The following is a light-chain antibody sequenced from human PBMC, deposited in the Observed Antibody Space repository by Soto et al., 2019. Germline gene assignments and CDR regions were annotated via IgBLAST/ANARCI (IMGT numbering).Light chain of an antibody. CDR2: SNN. J-gene: IGLJ1*01. V-gene: IGLV1-44*01. Sequence: QSLLTQPPSASGTPGQRVTISCSGSRSSIGSNTVNWYQHLPGSAPKLLIYSNNHRPSGVPDRFSASKAGASASLAISGLQSEDEGDYCCAAWDASLGGFYVFGSGTKLTVL. CDR3: AAWDASLGGFYV. CDR1: RSSIGSNT.